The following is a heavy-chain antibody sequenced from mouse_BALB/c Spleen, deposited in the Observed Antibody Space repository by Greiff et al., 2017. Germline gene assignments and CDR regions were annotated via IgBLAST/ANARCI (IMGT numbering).Heavy chain of an antibody. CDR2: IYPGDGDT. J-gene: IGHJ1*01. Sequence: QVQLQQSGPELVKPGASVKISCKASGYAFSSSWMNWVKQRPGQGLEWIGRIYPGDGDTNYNGKFKGKATLTADKSSSTAYMQLSSLTSVDSAVYFCARKETYYGNYLWYFDVWGAGTTVTVSS. D-gene: IGHD2-10*01. CDR1: GYAFSSSW. V-gene: IGHV1-82*01. CDR3: ARKETYYGNYLWYFDV.